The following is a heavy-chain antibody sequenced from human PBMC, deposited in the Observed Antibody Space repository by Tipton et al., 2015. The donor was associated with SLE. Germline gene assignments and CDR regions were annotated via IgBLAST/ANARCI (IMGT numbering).Heavy chain of an antibody. D-gene: IGHD2-8*02. V-gene: IGHV4-59*08. Sequence: TLSLTCTVSADSFTHYHWSWIRQSPGKGLEWIGYVYFDGSTNYNPSLKSRVTLPVDTSKNQCFLKLNSVTAADTAVYYCARRGVVSRFDPWGQGTLVTVSS. CDR2: VYFDGST. CDR1: ADSFTHYH. J-gene: IGHJ5*02. CDR3: ARRGVVSRFDP.